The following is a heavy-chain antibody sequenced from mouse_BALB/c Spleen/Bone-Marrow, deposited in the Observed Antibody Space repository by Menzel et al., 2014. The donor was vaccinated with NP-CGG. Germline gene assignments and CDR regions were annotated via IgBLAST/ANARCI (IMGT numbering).Heavy chain of an antibody. Sequence: DVMLVESGGGLVESGGSLKLSCAASGFTFNNYGMSWVRQTPEKRLEWVATISGGGSYIFYPDSVKGRFIISRDNAKNDLYLQLSSLRSEDTALYYCARHAYYDQTEVSFVYWGQGTLVTVSA. V-gene: IGHV5-9-2*01. CDR1: GFTFNNYG. D-gene: IGHD2-4*01. CDR3: ARHAYYDQTEVSFVY. J-gene: IGHJ3*01. CDR2: ISGGGSYI.